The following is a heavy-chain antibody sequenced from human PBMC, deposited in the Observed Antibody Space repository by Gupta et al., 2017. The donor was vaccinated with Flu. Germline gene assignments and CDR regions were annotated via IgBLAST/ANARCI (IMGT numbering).Heavy chain of an antibody. CDR3: AKDRIRESNPPFFDS. CDR2: INVRGTYT. D-gene: IGHD2-15*01. Sequence: RYSSAWVRQAPGKGLEWVSGINVRGTYTYYADSVKGRFTMSRDNYKNTLYLEMNSLTAEDTATYFCAKDRIRESNPPFFDSWGQGTPVIVS. CDR1: RYS. V-gene: IGHV3-23*01. J-gene: IGHJ4*02.